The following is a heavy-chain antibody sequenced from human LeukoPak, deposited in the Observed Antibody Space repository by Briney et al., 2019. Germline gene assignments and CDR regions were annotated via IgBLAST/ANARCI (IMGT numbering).Heavy chain of an antibody. J-gene: IGHJ4*02. CDR3: AREYSRSVVAGSRPDL. CDR2: MYYRGTT. Sequence: PSETLSLTCSVSGGSISSSSYHWRWLRPSPGKGLEWIGSMYYRGTTYENSSLKSRLTPSIDTSNNQFSLKLTSVTAADTAVYFCAREYSRSVVAGSRPDLWGQGLLVTVFS. CDR1: GGSISSSSYH. V-gene: IGHV4-39*02. D-gene: IGHD2-21*01.